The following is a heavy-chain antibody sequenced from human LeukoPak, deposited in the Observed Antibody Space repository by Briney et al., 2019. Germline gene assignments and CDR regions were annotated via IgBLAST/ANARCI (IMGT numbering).Heavy chain of an antibody. CDR2: INEDGREK. CDR3: ARDWWDSSGYYDY. D-gene: IGHD3-22*01. CDR1: GFTFSIYW. J-gene: IGHJ4*02. V-gene: IGHV3-7*01. Sequence: GGSLRLSCAAPGFTFSIYWMSWVGQAPGKGVEGVANINEDGREKYYMESVQGRFTISRDNAKHSLYLQMNSLRAEDTAFYYCARDWWDSSGYYDYWGQGTLVTVSS.